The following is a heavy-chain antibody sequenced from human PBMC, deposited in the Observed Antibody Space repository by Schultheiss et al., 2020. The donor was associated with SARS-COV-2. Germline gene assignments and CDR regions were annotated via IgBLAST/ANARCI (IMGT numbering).Heavy chain of an antibody. CDR1: GFTFSSYG. Sequence: GGSLRLSCAASGFTFSSYGMHWVRQAPGKGLEWVAVISYDGSNKYYADSVKGRFTISRDNSKNTLYLQMNSLRAEDTAVYYCAKFPGYYYDSSGYLGWEPYYFDYWGQGTLVTVSS. CDR2: ISYDGSNK. J-gene: IGHJ4*02. CDR3: AKFPGYYYDSSGYLGWEPYYFDY. V-gene: IGHV3-30*18. D-gene: IGHD3-22*01.